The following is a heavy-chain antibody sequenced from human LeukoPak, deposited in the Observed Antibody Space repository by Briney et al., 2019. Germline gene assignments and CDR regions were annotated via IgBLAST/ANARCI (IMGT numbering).Heavy chain of an antibody. CDR3: ARENLAAAADY. CDR1: EFTFSAYW. V-gene: IGHV3-74*01. D-gene: IGHD6-25*01. CDR2: IRGDGSMT. J-gene: IGHJ4*02. Sequence: GGSLRPSCAASEFTFSAYWMHWVRQAPGKGLVWVSRIRGDGSMTNYADSMKGRFTISRDNAKNTLYLQMNSLRLEDTAVYCCARENLAAAADYWGQGTVVTVSS.